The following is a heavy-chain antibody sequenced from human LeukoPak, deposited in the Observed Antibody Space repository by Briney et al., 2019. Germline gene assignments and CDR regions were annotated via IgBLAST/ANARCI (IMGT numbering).Heavy chain of an antibody. D-gene: IGHD6-19*01. CDR1: GGSISSSSYY. Sequence: SETLSLTCTVSGGSISSSSYYWGWIRQPPGKGLEWIGSIYYSGSTYYNPSLKSRVTISVDTSKNQFSLKLSSVTAADTAVYYCASRITVDGNYFDYWGQGTLVTVSS. CDR2: IYYSGST. CDR3: ASRITVDGNYFDY. V-gene: IGHV4-39*07. J-gene: IGHJ4*02.